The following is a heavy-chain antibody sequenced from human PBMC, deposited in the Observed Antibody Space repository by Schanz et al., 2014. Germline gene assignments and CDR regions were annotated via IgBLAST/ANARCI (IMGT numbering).Heavy chain of an antibody. D-gene: IGHD6-19*01. CDR2: INWNGGDT. Sequence: EVLLLESGGRVERPGGSLRLSCAASGFIFDAYGMSWVRQVPGKGLEWVSGINWNGGDTSYADSVKGRFIISRDNAKNSLYLEMNSLRAGDTAVYYCARDHQWLARYYMDVWGKGTTVTVSS. CDR1: GFIFDAYG. CDR3: ARDHQWLARYYMDV. V-gene: IGHV3-20*04. J-gene: IGHJ6*03.